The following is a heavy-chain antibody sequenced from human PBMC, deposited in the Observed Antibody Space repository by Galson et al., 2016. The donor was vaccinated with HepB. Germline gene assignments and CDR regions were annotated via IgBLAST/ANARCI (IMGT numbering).Heavy chain of an antibody. D-gene: IGHD3-22*01. Sequence: PALVKPTQTLTLTCTFSGFSLNTSRMCVSWIRQPPGKALEWLALIDWDDDKHYRTSLKTRLTISKDTSKNQVVLTMTNMDPVDTATYYCARVTFYHDSSGYYPYWYFDLWGRGTLVTVSS. CDR3: ARVTFYHDSSGYYPYWYFDL. J-gene: IGHJ2*01. CDR1: GFSLNTSRMC. CDR2: IDWDDDK. V-gene: IGHV2-70*01.